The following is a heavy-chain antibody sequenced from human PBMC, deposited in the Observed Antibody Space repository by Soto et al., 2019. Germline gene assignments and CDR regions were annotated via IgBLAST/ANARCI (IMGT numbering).Heavy chain of an antibody. CDR3: VCFERFSDHRDLHTFCTRGSSDL. Sequence: ETLSLTCTVSGGSISSSPYYWAWIRQPPGKGLQWIGNIYYNGNTFYNPSLRSRVTISIDTSKSQFSLGLSSVTASDTAVYYCVCFERFSDHRDLHTFCTRGSSDL. J-gene: IGHJ2*01. CDR2: IYYNGNT. D-gene: IGHD3-9*01. CDR1: GGSISSSPYY. V-gene: IGHV4-39*01.